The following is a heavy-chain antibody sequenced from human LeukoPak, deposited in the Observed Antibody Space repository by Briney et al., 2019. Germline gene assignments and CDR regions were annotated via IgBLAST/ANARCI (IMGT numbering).Heavy chain of an antibody. CDR2: ISTDGSRT. J-gene: IGHJ3*02. CDR3: ARGVAITWTGSYSSGWNDALDI. CDR1: GFSFSTYA. V-gene: IGHV3-64*01. Sequence: GGPLRLSCAAFGFSFSTYAIHWVRQAPGKGLEYVSAISTDGSRTYYGNSVKGRFTISRDNSKNTVYLQMDSLRAEDMAVYYCARGVAITWTGSYSSGWNDALDIWGQGTMVTVS. D-gene: IGHD6-19*01.